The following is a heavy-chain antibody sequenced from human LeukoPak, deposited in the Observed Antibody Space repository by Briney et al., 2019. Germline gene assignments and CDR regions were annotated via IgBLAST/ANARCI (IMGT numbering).Heavy chain of an antibody. J-gene: IGHJ4*02. CDR3: ARVAGAFGSGPPDY. Sequence: SETLSLTCTVSGGSISSGGYYWSWIRQHPGKGLEWTGYIYYSGSTYYNPSLKSRVTISVDTSKNQFSLKLSSVTAADTAVYYCARVAGAFGSGPPDYWGQGTLVTVSS. D-gene: IGHD3-3*01. CDR2: IYYSGST. V-gene: IGHV4-31*03. CDR1: GGSISSGGYY.